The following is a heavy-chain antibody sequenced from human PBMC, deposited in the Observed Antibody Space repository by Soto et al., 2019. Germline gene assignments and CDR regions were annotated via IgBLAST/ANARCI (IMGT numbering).Heavy chain of an antibody. D-gene: IGHD3-9*01. CDR2: IYYSGST. CDR3: ARRGRGRYFDWLGNPTTIGGMDV. Sequence: SETLSLTCTVSGGSISSSSYYWGWIRQPPGKGLEWIGSIYYSGSTYYNPSLKSRVTISVDTSKNQFSLKLSSVTAADTAVYYCARRGRGRYFDWLGNPTTIGGMDVWGQGTTVT. CDR1: GGSISSSSYY. V-gene: IGHV4-39*01. J-gene: IGHJ6*02.